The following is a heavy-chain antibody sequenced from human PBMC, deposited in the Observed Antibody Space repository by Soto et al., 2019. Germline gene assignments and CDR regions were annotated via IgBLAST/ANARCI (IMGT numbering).Heavy chain of an antibody. CDR3: AGGSEDSKGGRN. V-gene: IGHV4-34*02. CDR2: IHPTGST. CDR1: GESLSGYY. J-gene: IGHJ4*02. D-gene: IGHD2-15*01. Sequence: QVQLQQWGAGVLKPSETLSLTCAVYGESLSGYYCSWTRQAPGKGLEWIGEIHPTGSTSYNPSLETPVTMSLDTSNSQFTLKLTSVTAADTAIYFCAGGSEDSKGGRNWGQGTLVTVSP.